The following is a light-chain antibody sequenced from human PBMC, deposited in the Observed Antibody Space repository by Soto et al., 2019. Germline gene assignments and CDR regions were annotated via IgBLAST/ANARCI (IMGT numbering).Light chain of an antibody. CDR2: QNN. CDR3: QSYDRSSPVV. Sequence: NFMLTQPHSVSESPGKTVTISCTRSSGSIASSYVQCFQQRPGSVPKILIYQNNERPSGVPGRFSGSIDSSSNSASLTISGLMTEDEADYYCQSYDRSSPVVFGGGTKLTVL. J-gene: IGLJ2*01. V-gene: IGLV6-57*04. CDR1: SGSIASSY.